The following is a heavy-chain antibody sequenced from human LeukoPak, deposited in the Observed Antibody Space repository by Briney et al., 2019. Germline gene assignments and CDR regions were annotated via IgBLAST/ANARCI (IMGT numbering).Heavy chain of an antibody. CDR2: IYYSGST. CDR1: GGSISSYY. Sequence: SETLSLTCTVSGGSISSYYWSWLRQPPGKGLEWIGYIYYSGSTDYNPSLKSRVTISVDTPKNQFSLNLSSVTAADTAVYYCARHTYSNYHYYYYGMDVWGQGTTVTVSS. CDR3: ARHTYSNYHYYYYGMDV. V-gene: IGHV4-59*08. D-gene: IGHD4-11*01. J-gene: IGHJ6*02.